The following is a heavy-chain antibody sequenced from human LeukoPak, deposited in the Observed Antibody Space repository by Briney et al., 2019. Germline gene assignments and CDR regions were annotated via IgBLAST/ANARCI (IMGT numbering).Heavy chain of an antibody. CDR3: ARRIAAAAAPYYFDY. D-gene: IGHD6-13*01. CDR2: INRDGSIT. J-gene: IGHJ4*02. V-gene: IGHV3-74*01. Sequence: GGSLRLSCAASGLTFSSYWMHWVRQAPGKGLVWVSRINRDGSITSYGDSVKGRFTISRDNAKNTLYLQMNSLRAEDTAVYYCARRIAAAAAPYYFDYWGQGTLVTVSS. CDR1: GLTFSSYW.